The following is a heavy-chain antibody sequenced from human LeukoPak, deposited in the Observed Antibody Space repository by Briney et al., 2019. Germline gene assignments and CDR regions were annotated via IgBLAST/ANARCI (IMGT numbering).Heavy chain of an antibody. CDR3: ARPSYGASDY. J-gene: IGHJ4*02. Sequence: GESLRISCKGSGYRFTKSRIGWVRQMPGKGLEWLGIIYPDDSRTRYSPSFQGQVTISVDKSITTAYLQWTSLKASDTAMYYCARPSYGASDYWGQGTLVTVSS. V-gene: IGHV5-51*01. CDR2: IYPDDSRT. CDR1: GYRFTKSR. D-gene: IGHD4-17*01.